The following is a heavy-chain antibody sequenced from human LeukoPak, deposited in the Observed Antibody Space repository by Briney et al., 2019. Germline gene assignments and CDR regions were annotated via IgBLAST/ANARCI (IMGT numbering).Heavy chain of an antibody. Sequence: GGSLRLSCAASGFTFDDYGMSWVRQAPGKGLEWGSGINWNGGITGYADSVKGRFTISRDNAKNSLYLQMNSLRAEDTALYYCARDFVGYCSGGSCYHLAFDIWGQGTMVTVSS. CDR3: ARDFVGYCSGGSCYHLAFDI. CDR1: GFTFDDYG. V-gene: IGHV3-20*04. J-gene: IGHJ3*02. CDR2: INWNGGIT. D-gene: IGHD2-15*01.